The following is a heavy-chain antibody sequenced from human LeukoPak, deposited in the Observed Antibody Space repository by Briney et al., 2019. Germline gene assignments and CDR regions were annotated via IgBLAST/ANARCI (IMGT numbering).Heavy chain of an antibody. Sequence: ASVKVSCKASGGTFSTYAISWVRQAPGQGLEWMGGIIPIFRTTNYAQKFQGRVTITADGSTSTAYMELSSLRSDDTAVYFCASFYCRNSDCYGGYYYMDVWGKGTTVTVSS. V-gene: IGHV1-69*13. CDR1: GGTFSTYA. D-gene: IGHD2-21*02. J-gene: IGHJ6*03. CDR3: ASFYCRNSDCYGGYYYMDV. CDR2: IIPIFRTT.